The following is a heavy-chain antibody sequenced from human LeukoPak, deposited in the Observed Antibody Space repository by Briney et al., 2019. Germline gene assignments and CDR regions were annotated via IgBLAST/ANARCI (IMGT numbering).Heavy chain of an antibody. J-gene: IGHJ4*02. CDR1: GFTFSSYS. Sequence: GGSLRLSCAASGFTFSSYSMNWVRQAPGKGLEWVSSISSSSSYIYYADSVKGRFTISGDNAKNSLYLQMNSLRAEDTAVYYCARAPGRYDFWSGYYTHYWGQGTLVTVSS. V-gene: IGHV3-21*01. D-gene: IGHD3-3*01. CDR2: ISSSSSYI. CDR3: ARAPGRYDFWSGYYTHY.